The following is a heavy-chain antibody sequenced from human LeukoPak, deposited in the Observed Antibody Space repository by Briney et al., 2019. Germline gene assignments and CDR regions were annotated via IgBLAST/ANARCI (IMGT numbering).Heavy chain of an antibody. CDR1: GGTFSSYA. J-gene: IGHJ4*02. V-gene: IGHV1-69*04. CDR2: IIPILGIA. Sequence: ASVKVSCKASGGTFSSYAISWVRQAPGQGLEWMGRIIPILGIANYAQKFQGRVTITADKSTSTAYMELSSLRSEDTAVYYCAKTYYYDSSGHFATYYFDYWGQGTLVTVSS. D-gene: IGHD3-22*01. CDR3: AKTYYYDSSGHFATYYFDY.